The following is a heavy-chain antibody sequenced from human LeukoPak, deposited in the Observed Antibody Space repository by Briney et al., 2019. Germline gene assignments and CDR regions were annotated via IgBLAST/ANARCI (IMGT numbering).Heavy chain of an antibody. CDR1: GDSIRGSSVYY. V-gene: IGHV4-39*07. J-gene: IGHJ5*02. CDR2: IYYRGNT. D-gene: IGHD2-15*01. CDR3: AWARYQYDNWFDP. Sequence: SETLSLTCTLSGDSIRGSSVYYWDWIRQPRGKGLEWIGSIYYRGNTYYNPSLKSRVTISMDTYKNQFSMTLKSVTAADTAVYYCAWARYQYDNWFDPWGQGTLVTVSS.